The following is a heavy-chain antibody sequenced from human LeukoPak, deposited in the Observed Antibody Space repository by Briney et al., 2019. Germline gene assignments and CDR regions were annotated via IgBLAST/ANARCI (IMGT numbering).Heavy chain of an antibody. V-gene: IGHV3-33*06. CDR2: IWYDGSNK. CDR1: GFTFSSYG. CDR3: AKDLTYSSGPEFDY. J-gene: IGHJ4*02. Sequence: PGGSLRLSCAASGFTFSSYGMHWVRQAPGKGLEWVAVIWYDGSNKYYADSVKGRFTISRDNSKNTLYLQMNSLRAEDTAVYYCAKDLTYSSGPEFDYWGQGTLVTASS. D-gene: IGHD6-19*01.